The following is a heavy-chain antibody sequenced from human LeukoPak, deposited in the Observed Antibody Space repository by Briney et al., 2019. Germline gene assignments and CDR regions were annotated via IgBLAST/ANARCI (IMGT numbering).Heavy chain of an antibody. J-gene: IGHJ5*02. CDR1: GGSFSGHY. V-gene: IGHV4-34*01. CDR2: IKHSGIR. Sequence: SETLSLTCAVYGGSFSGHYWNWIRQPPGKGLEWIGEIKHSGIRNYNPSLKSRVTISVDTSKNQFSLKLNFVTAADTAMYYCARMFRSSWYINWFDPWGQGTLVTVSS. D-gene: IGHD6-13*01. CDR3: ARMFRSSWYINWFDP.